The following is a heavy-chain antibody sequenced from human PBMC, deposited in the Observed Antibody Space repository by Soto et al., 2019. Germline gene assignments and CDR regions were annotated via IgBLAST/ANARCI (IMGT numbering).Heavy chain of an antibody. CDR2: ISAYNGNT. CDR3: ARGLTTVVTSWFDP. Sequence: ASVKVSCKASGYTFTSYDINWVRQATGQGLEWMGWISAYNGNTNYAQKLQGRVTMTTDTSTSTAYMELRSLRSDDTAVYYCARGLTTVVTSWFDPWGQGTLVTVSS. D-gene: IGHD4-17*01. V-gene: IGHV1-18*01. CDR1: GYTFTSYD. J-gene: IGHJ5*02.